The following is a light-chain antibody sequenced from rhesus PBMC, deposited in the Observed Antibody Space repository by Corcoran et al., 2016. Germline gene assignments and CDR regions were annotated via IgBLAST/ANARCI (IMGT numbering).Light chain of an antibody. J-gene: IGKJ4*01. V-gene: IGKV1-74*01. CDR1: ENVNNY. CDR3: QHGYGTPLA. CDR2: KAS. Sequence: DIQMTQSPSSLSASVGDRVTITCRASENVNNYLNWYQQKPGKAPKLLIYKASTLQSGVPSRFSGSGSGTDYTFTIRGLPPEDVATYYCQHGYGTPLAFGGGTKVEIK.